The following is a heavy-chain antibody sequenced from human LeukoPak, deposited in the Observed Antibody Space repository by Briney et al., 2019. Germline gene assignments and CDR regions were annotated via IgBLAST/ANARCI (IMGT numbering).Heavy chain of an antibody. Sequence: GGSLRLSCAASGFDFSSNWMHWVRHAPGQGLVWVSRIKGDGISTNYADSVKGRFTISRDIAKNTLYLQMNSLRAEDTAVYYCARGQQLIFDYWGQGTLVTVSS. D-gene: IGHD6-13*01. V-gene: IGHV3-74*01. CDR2: IKGDGIST. CDR3: ARGQQLIFDY. CDR1: GFDFSSNW. J-gene: IGHJ4*02.